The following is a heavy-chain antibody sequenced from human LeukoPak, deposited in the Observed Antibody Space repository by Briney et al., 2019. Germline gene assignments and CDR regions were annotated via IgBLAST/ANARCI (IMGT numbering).Heavy chain of an antibody. CDR2: IIPIFGTA. Sequence: SVKVSCKASGGTFSSYAISWVRQAPGQGLEWMGRIIPIFGTANYAQKFQGRVTITTDESTSTAYMELSTLRSEDSAVYYCARPLPRGASRIVVVITSSEGYDAFDIWGQGTMVTVSS. J-gene: IGHJ3*02. CDR3: ARPLPRGASRIVVVITSSEGYDAFDI. V-gene: IGHV1-69*05. D-gene: IGHD3-22*01. CDR1: GGTFSSYA.